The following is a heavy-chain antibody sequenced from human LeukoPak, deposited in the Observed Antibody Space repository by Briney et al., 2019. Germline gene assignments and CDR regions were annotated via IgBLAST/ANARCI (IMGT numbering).Heavy chain of an antibody. D-gene: IGHD6-19*01. J-gene: IGHJ3*02. CDR2: ISSSSSYI. Sequence: KAGGSLRLSCAASGFTFSSYNMNWVRQAPGKGLEWVSYISSSSSYIYYADSVKGRFTISRDNAKYSLYLQRNSLRAEDTAVYYCARAIAVADAFDIWGEGTMVTVSS. V-gene: IGHV3-21*01. CDR1: GFTFSSYN. CDR3: ARAIAVADAFDI.